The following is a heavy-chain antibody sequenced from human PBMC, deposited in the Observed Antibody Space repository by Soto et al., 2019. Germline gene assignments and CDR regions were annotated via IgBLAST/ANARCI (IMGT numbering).Heavy chain of an antibody. CDR2: INSGGDST. V-gene: IGHV3-23*01. D-gene: IGHD5-12*01. Sequence: GGSLRLSCEASGFTFSSYAMTWVRQAPGKGLEWVSAINSGGDSTYYADSVKGRFTISRVNSKDTLHLQMNSLRAEDTAVYYCASFYVATKIYWYFDLWGRGTLVTVSS. CDR3: ASFYVATKIYWYFDL. CDR1: GFTFSSYA. J-gene: IGHJ2*01.